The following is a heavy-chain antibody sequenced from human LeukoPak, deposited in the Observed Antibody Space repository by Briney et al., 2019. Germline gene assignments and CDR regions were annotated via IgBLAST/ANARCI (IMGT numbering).Heavy chain of an antibody. CDR2: IYYSGST. D-gene: IGHD3-22*01. Sequence: SETLSLTCTVSGGSISNYYWSWIRQPPGKGLEWIGYIYYSGSTNYNPSLKSRVTISVYTSKNQFSLKLSSVTAADTAVYYCARGNYYDSSGYYSYYYYYMDVWGKGTTVTVSS. V-gene: IGHV4-59*01. J-gene: IGHJ6*03. CDR3: ARGNYYDSSGYYSYYYYYMDV. CDR1: GGSISNYY.